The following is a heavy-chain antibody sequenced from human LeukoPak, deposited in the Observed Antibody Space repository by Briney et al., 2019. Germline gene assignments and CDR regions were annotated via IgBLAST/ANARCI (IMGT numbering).Heavy chain of an antibody. J-gene: IGHJ2*01. CDR2: INHSGST. Sequence: PSETLSLTCAVYGGSFSGYYWSWIRQPPGKGLEWIGEINHSGSTNYNPPLKSRVTISADMSKNQFSLKLSSVIAADTAVYYCVRSGGYCTSATCHVEYFDLWGRGTLVSISS. D-gene: IGHD2-2*01. CDR1: GGSFSGYY. CDR3: VRSGGYCTSATCHVEYFDL. V-gene: IGHV4-34*01.